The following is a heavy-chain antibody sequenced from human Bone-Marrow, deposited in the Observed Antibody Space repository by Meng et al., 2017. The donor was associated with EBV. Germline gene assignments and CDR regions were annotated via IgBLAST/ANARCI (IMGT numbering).Heavy chain of an antibody. V-gene: IGHV4-34*01. Sequence: QVQLQQWGAGPLKPSETLSLTCVVNGGSLSGFSWSWIRQAPGKGLEWIGEIKHSGSTNYNPSLKNRVTISVDPSKNQFSLRLSSVTAADTAVYYCARATGGSTGYFRWGQGTLVTVSS. CDR2: IKHSGST. J-gene: IGHJ4*02. CDR1: GGSLSGFS. D-gene: IGHD3-9*01. CDR3: ARATGGSTGYFR.